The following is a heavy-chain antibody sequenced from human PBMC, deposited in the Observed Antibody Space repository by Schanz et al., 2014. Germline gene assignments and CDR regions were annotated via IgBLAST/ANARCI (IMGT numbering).Heavy chain of an antibody. Sequence: QVQLVQSGAEVKKPGASVKVSCKASGYTFTSYYMHWVRQAPGQGLEWMGIINPSGGSTSYAHKFQSRVTMTTDTSKSTIYMELNSLRSEDTAVLFCASGGARVTSSGVVIVPMNVWGKGTTVIDSS. CDR3: ASGGARVTSSGVVIVPMNV. V-gene: IGHV1-46*01. J-gene: IGHJ6*03. D-gene: IGHD3-3*01. CDR1: GYTFTSYY. CDR2: INPSGGST.